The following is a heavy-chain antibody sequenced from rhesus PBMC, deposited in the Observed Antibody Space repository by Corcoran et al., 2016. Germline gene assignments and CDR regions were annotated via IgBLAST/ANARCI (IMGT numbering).Heavy chain of an antibody. J-gene: IGHJ4*01. V-gene: IGHV4S7*01. CDR1: GGSISGYYL. D-gene: IGHD6-31*01. Sequence: QVQLQESGPGVVKPSETLSLTCAVSGGSISGYYLWSWIRHHPGKGLEWHGYIYGGSGSTSYNPSLESRVISSIDTSKNQFALKLSSVAAAETAVYYCAREIAAAGNGYWGQGVLVTVSS. CDR3: AREIAAAGNGY. CDR2: IYGGSGST.